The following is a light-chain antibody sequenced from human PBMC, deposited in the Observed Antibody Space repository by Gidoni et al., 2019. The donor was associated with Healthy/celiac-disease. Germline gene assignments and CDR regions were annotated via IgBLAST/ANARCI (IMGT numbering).Light chain of an antibody. CDR2: GNS. Sequence: QSVLTQPTSVSGAPGQRVTISCTGSSSNLGAGYDVPWYQQLPGTAPKLLIYGNSNRPSGVPDRFSGSKSGTSASLAITGLQAEDEADYYCQSYDSSLSGLVFGGGTKLTVL. CDR3: QSYDSSLSGLV. J-gene: IGLJ3*02. V-gene: IGLV1-40*01. CDR1: SSNLGAGYD.